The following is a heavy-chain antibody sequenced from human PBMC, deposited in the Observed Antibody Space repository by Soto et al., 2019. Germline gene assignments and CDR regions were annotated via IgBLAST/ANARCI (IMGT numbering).Heavy chain of an antibody. CDR1: GGSFSGYY. V-gene: IGHV4-34*01. Sequence: QVQLQQWGAGLLKPSETLSLTCAVYGGSFSGYYWSWIRQPPGKGLEWIGEINHSGSTNYNPSLKSRVTISVDPSKNQFSLKLSSVTAADTAVYYCARDRAVVVAATLGWFDPWGQGTLVTVSS. CDR2: INHSGST. D-gene: IGHD2-15*01. J-gene: IGHJ5*02. CDR3: ARDRAVVVAATLGWFDP.